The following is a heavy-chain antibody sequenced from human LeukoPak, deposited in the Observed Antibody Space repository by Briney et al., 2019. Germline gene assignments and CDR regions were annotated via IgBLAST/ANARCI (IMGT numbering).Heavy chain of an antibody. CDR3: VRGVRYYGSNSFDY. Sequence: GGSLRLSCAASGFTFSDYNMNWVRQAPGKGLEWVSVISTSSTYIYYADSVKGRFTISRDNAKNSLYLQMNSLRAEDTAVYYCVRGVRYYGSNSFDYWGQGTLVTVSS. CDR2: ISTSSTYI. V-gene: IGHV3-21*06. D-gene: IGHD2/OR15-2a*01. CDR1: GFTFSDYN. J-gene: IGHJ4*02.